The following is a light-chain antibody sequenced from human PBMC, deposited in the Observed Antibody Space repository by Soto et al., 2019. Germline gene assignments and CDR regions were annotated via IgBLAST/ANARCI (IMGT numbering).Light chain of an antibody. V-gene: IGKV3-20*01. CDR3: QQYGSSPPYT. Sequence: EIVLTQSPGTLYLSPGERATLSCRASQSVISSYLAWYQQKPGQTPRLVIYAASSRATGIPDRFSGSGSETDFTLTISRLKPEDFAVYYCQQYGSSPPYTFGQGTKLEIK. J-gene: IGKJ2*01. CDR2: AAS. CDR1: QSVISSY.